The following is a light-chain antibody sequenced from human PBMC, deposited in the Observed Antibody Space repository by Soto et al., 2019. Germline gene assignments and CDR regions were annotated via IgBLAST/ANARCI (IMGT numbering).Light chain of an antibody. CDR2: ADN. Sequence: SALTQTPSVSGAPGQKITMSCTGSSSNIGAGYDVHWYQQFPGAAPRLLIYADNNRPSGVPDRFSASKSGTSASLAITGLQAEDEADYYCQSYDNSLSVYVFGTGTKVTVL. CDR3: QSYDNSLSVYV. J-gene: IGLJ1*01. V-gene: IGLV1-40*01. CDR1: SSNIGAGYD.